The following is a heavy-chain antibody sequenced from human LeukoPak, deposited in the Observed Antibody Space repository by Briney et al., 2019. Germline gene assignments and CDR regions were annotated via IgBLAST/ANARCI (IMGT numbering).Heavy chain of an antibody. D-gene: IGHD4-17*01. CDR3: AREWRLRYYFDY. CDR1: GFSLNSYG. V-gene: IGHV3-33*01. CDR2: IWEDGRNK. J-gene: IGHJ4*02. Sequence: GGSLRLSCVVSGFSLNSYGMHWVRQAPGKGLEWVAVIWEDGRNKYYADSVKGRFTISRDSPKNTLYLEMSSLRAEDTAVYYCAREWRLRYYFDYWGQGTLVTVSS.